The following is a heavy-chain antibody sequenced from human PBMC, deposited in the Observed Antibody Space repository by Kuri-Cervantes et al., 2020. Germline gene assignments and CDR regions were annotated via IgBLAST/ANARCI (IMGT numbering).Heavy chain of an antibody. Sequence: GGSLRLSCAAPGFTFDDYAMHWVRQAPGKGLEWVSGISRNSGSIGYADSVKGRFTISRDNAKNSLYLQMNSLRAEDTALYYCARAEVPAAIELSYYYYYMDVWGKGTTVTVSS. CDR3: ARAEVPAAIELSYYYYYMDV. CDR2: ISRNSGSI. J-gene: IGHJ6*03. CDR1: GFTFDDYA. V-gene: IGHV3-9*01. D-gene: IGHD2-2*01.